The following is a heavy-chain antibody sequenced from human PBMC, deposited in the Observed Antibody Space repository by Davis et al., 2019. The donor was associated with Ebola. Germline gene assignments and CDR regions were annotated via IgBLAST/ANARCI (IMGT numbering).Heavy chain of an antibody. CDR3: AKDVYADIGHGLEA. D-gene: IGHD3-16*01. J-gene: IGHJ6*02. CDR1: GYTFTSYG. CDR2: ISAYNGNT. V-gene: IGHV1-18*01. Sequence: AASVQVSCKASGYTFTSYGISWVRQAPGQGREWMGWISAYNGNTNYAQKLQGRLTMTTDTSTSTAYMELRSLRPEDTALYYCAKDVYADIGHGLEAWGQGTTVTVSS.